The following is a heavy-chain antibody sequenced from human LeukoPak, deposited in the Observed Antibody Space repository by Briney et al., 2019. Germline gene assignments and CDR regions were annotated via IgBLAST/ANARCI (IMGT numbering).Heavy chain of an antibody. CDR2: IYPGDSDT. J-gene: IGHJ6*02. V-gene: IGHV5-51*01. CDR3: ARHELNYYYGMDV. D-gene: IGHD1-7*01. CDR1: GYSFTSYW. Sequence: GESLKISCKGSGYSFTSYWIGWVRQMPEKGLEWMGIIYPGDSDTRYSPSFQGQVTISADKSISTAYLQWSSLKASDTAMYYCARHELNYYYGMDVWGQGTTVTVSS.